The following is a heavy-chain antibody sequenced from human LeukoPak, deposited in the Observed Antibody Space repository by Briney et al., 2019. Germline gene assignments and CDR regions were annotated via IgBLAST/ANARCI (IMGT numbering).Heavy chain of an antibody. Sequence: GASVKVSCKASGYTFTSYDINWVRQATGQGLEWMGWMNPNSGNTGYAQKFQGRVTMTRNTSISTAYMELSSLRSEDTAVYYCARCADYDFWSGYYRHYYGMDVWGQGTTVTVSS. CDR1: GYTFTSYD. D-gene: IGHD3-3*01. CDR3: ARCADYDFWSGYYRHYYGMDV. J-gene: IGHJ6*02. CDR2: MNPNSGNT. V-gene: IGHV1-8*01.